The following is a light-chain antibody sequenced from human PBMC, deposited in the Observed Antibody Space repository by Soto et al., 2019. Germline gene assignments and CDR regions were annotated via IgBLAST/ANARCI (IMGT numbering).Light chain of an antibody. J-gene: IGLJ1*01. V-gene: IGLV1-40*01. CDR1: SSNIGADYD. Sequence: QSVLTQPPSVSGAPGQRVTISCTGSSSNIGADYDVHWYQQRPGTAPKLLIFGNINRPSGVPDRFSGSKSGTSASLAITGLQAEDEGDYYCQSYDSTRSARYVFGTGTKRTVL. CDR2: GNI. CDR3: QSYDSTRSARYV.